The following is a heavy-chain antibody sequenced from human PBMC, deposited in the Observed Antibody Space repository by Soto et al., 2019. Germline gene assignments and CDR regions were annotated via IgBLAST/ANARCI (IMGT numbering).Heavy chain of an antibody. V-gene: IGHV3-30-3*01. CDR1: GFTFSSYA. CDR2: ISYDGSNK. J-gene: IGHJ6*02. Sequence: PGGSLRLSCAASGFTFSSYAMHWVRQAPGKGLEWVAGISYDGSNKYYADSVKGRFTISRDNSKNTLYLQMNSLRAEDTAVYYCASTVQATKRSGKSYYYYYGMDVWGQGTTVTVSS. D-gene: IGHD1-1*01. CDR3: ASTVQATKRSGKSYYYYYGMDV.